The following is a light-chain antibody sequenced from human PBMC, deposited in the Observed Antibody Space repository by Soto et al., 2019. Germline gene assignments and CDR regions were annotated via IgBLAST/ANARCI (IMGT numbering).Light chain of an antibody. Sequence: EKVMTQSPATLSISPLERATLSCIASQSVSSYLAWYQQKPGQAPRLLIYGASTRATGIPARFSGSGSGTEFTLTISSLQSEDFAVYYCQQYNNWPSWTFGQGTKVDIK. J-gene: IGKJ1*01. CDR1: QSVSSY. V-gene: IGKV3-15*01. CDR2: GAS. CDR3: QQYNNWPSWT.